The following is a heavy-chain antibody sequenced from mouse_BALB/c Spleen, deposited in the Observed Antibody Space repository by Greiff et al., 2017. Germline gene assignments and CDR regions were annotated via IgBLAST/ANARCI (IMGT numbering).Heavy chain of an antibody. J-gene: IGHJ2*01. Sequence: VQLQQSGAELVRSGASVKLSCTASGFNITDYYMHWVKQRPEQGLEWIGWIDPENGNTIYDPKFQGKASITADTSSNTAYLQLSSLTSEDTAVYYCARYGYEYFDYWGQGTTLTVSS. D-gene: IGHD1-2*01. CDR3: ARYGYEYFDY. CDR1: GFNITDYY. V-gene: IGHV14-1*02. CDR2: IDPENGNT.